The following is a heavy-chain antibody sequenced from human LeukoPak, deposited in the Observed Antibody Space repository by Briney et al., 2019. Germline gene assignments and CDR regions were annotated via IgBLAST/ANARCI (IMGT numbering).Heavy chain of an antibody. CDR2: IRYDGSNK. CDR1: GFTFSTYG. J-gene: IGHJ4*02. CDR3: AKEDPRGLGYFGY. Sequence: PGGSLRLSCAASGFTFSTYGMHWVRQAPGKGLEWVAFIRYDGSNKYYADSVKGRFTISRDNSKNTLYLQMNSLRGEDTAVYYCAKEDPRGLGYFGYWGQGTLVTVSS. V-gene: IGHV3-30*02. D-gene: IGHD6-19*01.